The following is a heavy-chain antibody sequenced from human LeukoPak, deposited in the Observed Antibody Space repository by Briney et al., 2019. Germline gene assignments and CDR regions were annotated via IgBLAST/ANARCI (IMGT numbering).Heavy chain of an antibody. Sequence: GGSLRLSCAASGFTVSSNYMSWVRQAPGKGLEWVSVIYSGGSTYYADSVKGRFTISRDNSKNTLYLQMNSLRAEDTAVYYCARATIAAAGHYYYYYGMDVWGQGTTVTVSS. CDR3: ARATIAAAGHYYYYYGMDV. D-gene: IGHD6-13*01. V-gene: IGHV3-66*01. CDR1: GFTVSSNY. CDR2: IYSGGST. J-gene: IGHJ6*02.